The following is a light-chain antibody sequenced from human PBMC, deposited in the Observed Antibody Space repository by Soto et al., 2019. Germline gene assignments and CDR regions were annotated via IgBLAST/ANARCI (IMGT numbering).Light chain of an antibody. CDR3: QQYNNWPSIT. V-gene: IGKV3D-15*01. J-gene: IGKJ5*01. Sequence: EVVMTQSPATLSVSPGERATLSCRASQSVSGYIGWYQQKPGQAPRLLIYADSNRATGIPARFSGSGFGTEFTLTISSLQSEDFAVYYCQQYNNWPSITFGQGTRLEIK. CDR1: QSVSGY. CDR2: ADS.